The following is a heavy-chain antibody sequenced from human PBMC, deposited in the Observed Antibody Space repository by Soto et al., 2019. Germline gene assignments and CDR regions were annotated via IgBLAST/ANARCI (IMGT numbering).Heavy chain of an antibody. J-gene: IGHJ4*02. D-gene: IGHD3-9*01. Sequence: PSQTLSLTCAISGDSVSSNSSVWNWIRQSPSRGLEWLGRTYYRSQWHYEYAVFVQSRISIDPDTSKNQFSLQLNSVTPEDTAVYYCVRLVGNSWLDHWGQGTLVTVSS. CDR2: TYYRSQWHY. CDR3: VRLVGNSWLDH. CDR1: GDSVSSNSSV. V-gene: IGHV6-1*01.